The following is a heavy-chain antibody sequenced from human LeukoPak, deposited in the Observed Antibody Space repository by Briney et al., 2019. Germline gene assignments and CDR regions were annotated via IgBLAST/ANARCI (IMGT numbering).Heavy chain of an antibody. V-gene: IGHV4-4*02. CDR1: GGSISSSNW. Sequence: SETLSLTCAVSGGSISSSNWWRWVRQPPGKGLEWIGEIYHSGNTNYNPSLKSRVTISVDKSKNQFSLKLTSVTAADTALYYCARIGGGWYGGFDYWGQGTLVTVSS. CDR2: IYHSGNT. D-gene: IGHD6-19*01. J-gene: IGHJ4*02. CDR3: ARIGGGWYGGFDY.